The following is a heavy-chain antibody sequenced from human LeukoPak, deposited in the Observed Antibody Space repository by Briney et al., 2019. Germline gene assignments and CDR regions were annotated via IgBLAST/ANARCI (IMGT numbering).Heavy chain of an antibody. CDR2: IYYSGST. D-gene: IGHD3-9*01. CDR3: ARTSPGLRYFDCS. Sequence: SETLSLTCTVSGGSISSSSYYWGWIRQPPGKGLEWIGSIYYSGSTYYNPSLKSRATISVDTSKNQFSLKLSSVTAADTAVYYCARTSPGLRYFDCSWGQGTLVTVSS. J-gene: IGHJ4*02. V-gene: IGHV4-39*01. CDR1: GGSISSSSYY.